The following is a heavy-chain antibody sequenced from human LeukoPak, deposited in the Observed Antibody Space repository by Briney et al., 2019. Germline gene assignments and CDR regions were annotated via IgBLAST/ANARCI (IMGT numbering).Heavy chain of an antibody. CDR2: INPGNTNT. V-gene: IGHV1-8*03. J-gene: IGHJ5*02. CDR1: GYSFNDYY. Sequence: ASVRVSCKTSGYSFNDYYINWVRQATGHGLEWMGWINPGNTNTGYAQKFQGRVTITRNTSISTVYMELRSLTSEDTAMYYCARGSWDPNWFDPWGQGTLVTVSS. D-gene: IGHD1-26*01. CDR3: ARGSWDPNWFDP.